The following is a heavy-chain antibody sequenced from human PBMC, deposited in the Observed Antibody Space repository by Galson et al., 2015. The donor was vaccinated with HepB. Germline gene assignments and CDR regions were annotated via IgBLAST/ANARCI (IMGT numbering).Heavy chain of an antibody. CDR2: TWYDGSE. J-gene: IGHJ4*02. CDR1: GFTFSTYD. D-gene: IGHD3-10*01. Sequence: SLRLSCAASGFTFSTYDMHWVRQAPGTGLEWVAVTWYDGSEYYVASAKGRFTISRDNYKNTLYLQMNSLRTEDTAVYYCSREGRITMVRGVIDYWGQGTLVPVSS. V-gene: IGHV3-33*01. CDR3: SREGRITMVRGVIDY.